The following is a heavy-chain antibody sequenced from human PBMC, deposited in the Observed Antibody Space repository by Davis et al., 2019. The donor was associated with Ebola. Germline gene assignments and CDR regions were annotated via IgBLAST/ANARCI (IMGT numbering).Heavy chain of an antibody. CDR3: ARDGGAYFKFG. CDR1: GYSFKNYA. D-gene: IGHD3-3*01. Sequence: ASVKVSCKASGYSFKNYAISWVRQAPGQGLEWMGWISVYNGNTNYAQKFQGRIIMTRDTSINTAYMVLSRLKAEDTAVYDCARDGGAYFKFGGAPGTMITVS. J-gene: IGHJ4*02. CDR2: ISVYNGNT. V-gene: IGHV1-18*01.